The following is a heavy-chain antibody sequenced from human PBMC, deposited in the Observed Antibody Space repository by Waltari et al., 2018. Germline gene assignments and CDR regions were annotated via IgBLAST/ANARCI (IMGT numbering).Heavy chain of an antibody. J-gene: IGHJ4*02. CDR1: GGSISSGSYY. D-gene: IGHD5-18*01. V-gene: IGHV4-61*02. Sequence: QVQLQESGPGLVKPSQTLSLTCTVSGGSISSGSYYWSWIRQPAGKGLEWIGRIYTSGSTNYNPSLKSRVTISVDTSKNQFSLKLSSVTAADTAVYYCVRTLLGYSYGLVPRDYWGQGTLVTVSS. CDR2: IYTSGST. CDR3: VRTLLGYSYGLVPRDY.